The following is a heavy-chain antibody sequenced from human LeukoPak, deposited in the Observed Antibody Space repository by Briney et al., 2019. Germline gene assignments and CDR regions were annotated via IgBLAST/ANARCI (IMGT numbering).Heavy chain of an antibody. CDR1: GGSISSYY. V-gene: IGHV4-4*07. D-gene: IGHD1-26*01. J-gene: IGHJ4*02. CDR2: IYTSGST. Sequence: SETLSLTCTVSGGSISSYYWSWIRQPAGKGLEWIGRIYTSGSTNYNPSLKSRVTMSVDTSKNQFSLKLSSVTAADTAVYYCARVSLMAGATNFDYWGQGTLVTVSS. CDR3: ARVSLMAGATNFDY.